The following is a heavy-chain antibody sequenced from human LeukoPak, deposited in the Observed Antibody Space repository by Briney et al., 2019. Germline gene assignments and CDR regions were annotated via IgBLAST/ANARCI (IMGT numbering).Heavy chain of an antibody. CDR2: ISWNSGSI. J-gene: IGHJ4*02. D-gene: IGHD3-3*01. CDR1: GFTFNTYW. CDR3: AKDIGFLEWLLSFDY. Sequence: PGGSLRLSCAASGFTFNTYWMHWVRQAPGKGLEWVSGISWNSGSIGYADSVKGRFTISRDNAKNSLYLQMNSLRAEDTALYYCAKDIGFLEWLLSFDYWGQGTLVTVSS. V-gene: IGHV3-9*01.